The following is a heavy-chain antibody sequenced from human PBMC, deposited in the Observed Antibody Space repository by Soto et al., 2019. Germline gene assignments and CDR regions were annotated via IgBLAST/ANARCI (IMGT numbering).Heavy chain of an antibody. CDR3: ARHTTGDPFDY. CDR2: IYYSGST. D-gene: IGHD1-1*01. V-gene: IGHV4-59*08. CDR1: GGSISSYY. Sequence: SATLSLTCTVSGGSISSYYWSWIRQPPGKGLEWIGYIYYSGSTNYNPSLKSRVTISVDTSKNQFSLKLSSVTAADTAVYYCARHTTGDPFDYWGQGTLVTVSS. J-gene: IGHJ4*02.